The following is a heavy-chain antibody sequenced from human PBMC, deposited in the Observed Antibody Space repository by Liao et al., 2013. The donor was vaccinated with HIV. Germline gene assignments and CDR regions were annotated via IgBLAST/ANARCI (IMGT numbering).Heavy chain of an antibody. D-gene: IGHD3-10*01. V-gene: IGHV4-34*01. CDR2: INHSGST. J-gene: IGHJ3*02. CDR1: GGSFSGYY. CDR3: AREIGAADAFDI. Sequence: QVQLQQWGAGLLKPSETLSLTCAVYGGSFSGYYWSWIRQPPGKGLEWIGEINHSGSTNYNPSLKSRVTISVDTSKNQFSLKLSSVTAADTAVYYCAREIGAADAFDIWGQGTMVTVPS.